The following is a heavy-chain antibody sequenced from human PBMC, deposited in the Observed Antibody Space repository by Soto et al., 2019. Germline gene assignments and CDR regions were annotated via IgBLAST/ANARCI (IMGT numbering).Heavy chain of an antibody. CDR1: GFTFSDYG. CDR3: SRDPSGTYHPGDFDY. D-gene: IGHD1-26*01. J-gene: IGHJ4*02. CDR2: VWYDGSNK. V-gene: IGHV3-33*01. Sequence: PGGSLRLSCAASGFTFSDYGMHWVRQAPGKGLEWVAVVWYDGSNKYYAETVKGRFTITRDNSKNTLYLQMNSLRAEDTAVYYCSRDPSGTYHPGDFDYWGQGTLVTVSS.